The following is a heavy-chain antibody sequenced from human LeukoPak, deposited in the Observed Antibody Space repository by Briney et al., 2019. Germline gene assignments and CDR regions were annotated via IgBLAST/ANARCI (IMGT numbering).Heavy chain of an antibody. V-gene: IGHV3-48*02. Sequence: GGSLRLSCAASGFTVSSYSMNWVRQAPGKGLEWVSYISSSSSTIYYADSVKGRFTISRDNAKNSLYLQMNSLRDEDTAVYYCAREGVVATIGDAFDIWGQGTMVTVSS. CDR3: AREGVVATIGDAFDI. CDR2: ISSSSSTI. J-gene: IGHJ3*02. D-gene: IGHD5-12*01. CDR1: GFTVSSYS.